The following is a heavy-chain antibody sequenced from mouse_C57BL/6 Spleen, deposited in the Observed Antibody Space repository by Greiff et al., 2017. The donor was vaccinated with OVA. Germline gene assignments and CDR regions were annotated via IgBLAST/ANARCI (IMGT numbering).Heavy chain of an antibody. V-gene: IGHV1-42*01. CDR1: GYSFTGYY. D-gene: IGHD4-1*01. Sequence: VQLQQSGPELVKPGASVKISCKASGYSFTGYYMNWVKQSPEKSLEWIGEINPSTGGTTYNQKFKAKATLTVDKSSSTAYMQLKSLTSEDSAVYYWARLGAGTTPFDYWGQGTTRTVSS. CDR3: ARLGAGTTPFDY. J-gene: IGHJ2*01. CDR2: INPSTGGT.